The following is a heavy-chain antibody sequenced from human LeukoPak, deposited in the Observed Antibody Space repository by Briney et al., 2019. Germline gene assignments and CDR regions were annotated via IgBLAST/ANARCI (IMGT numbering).Heavy chain of an antibody. CDR1: GGSIRTYY. CDR2: IYYSGST. Sequence: SSDTLSLTCTVSGGSIRTYYWTWIRQPPGKGLEWIGYIYYSGSTNYNPSLKSRVTMSVDTSKNQFSLKLNSVTAADTAVYYCARDRLGLPVDYWGRGTQVTVSS. J-gene: IGHJ4*02. D-gene: IGHD5-18*01. CDR3: ARDRLGLPVDY. V-gene: IGHV4-59*01.